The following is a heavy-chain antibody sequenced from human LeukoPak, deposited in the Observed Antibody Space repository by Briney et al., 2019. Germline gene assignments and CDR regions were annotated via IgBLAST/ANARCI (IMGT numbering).Heavy chain of an antibody. CDR1: GYTFTGYY. D-gene: IGHD2-2*01. CDR3: VTGNQLPLDYYYYMDV. Sequence: AASVKVSCKASGYTFTGYYMHWVRQAPGQGLEWMGWINPNSGGTNYAQKFQGRVTMTRDTSISTAYTELSRLRSDDTAVYYCVTGNQLPLDYYYYMDVWGKGTTVTVSS. V-gene: IGHV1-2*02. J-gene: IGHJ6*03. CDR2: INPNSGGT.